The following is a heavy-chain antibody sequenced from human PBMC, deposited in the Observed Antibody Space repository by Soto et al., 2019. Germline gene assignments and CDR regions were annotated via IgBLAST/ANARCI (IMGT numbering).Heavy chain of an antibody. D-gene: IGHD2-2*02. Sequence: GGSLRLSCAASGFTFSSYEMNWVRQAPGKGLQWISYISSSGHTIYYADSVKGRFTISRDNAKSSLYLHINTLRAEDTAVYYCARGGCRRDSCHKRLNWFDPWGQGTLVTVSP. V-gene: IGHV3-48*03. CDR2: ISSSGHTI. J-gene: IGHJ5*02. CDR3: ARGGCRRDSCHKRLNWFDP. CDR1: GFTFSSYE.